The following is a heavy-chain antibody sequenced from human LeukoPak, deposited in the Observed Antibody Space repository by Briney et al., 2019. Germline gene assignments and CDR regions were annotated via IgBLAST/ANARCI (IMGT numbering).Heavy chain of an antibody. D-gene: IGHD3-3*01. CDR1: GGSISSNNYF. CDR3: QSRFLEWLLDY. Sequence: SETLSLTCTVSGGSISSNNYFWGWIRQPPGKGLEWIGSIYDSGSTYYNPSLKSRVTVSVDTSKNQFSLKLNSVTAADTAMYYCQSRFLEWLLDYWGQGTLVTVSS. CDR2: IYDSGST. V-gene: IGHV4-39*01. J-gene: IGHJ4*02.